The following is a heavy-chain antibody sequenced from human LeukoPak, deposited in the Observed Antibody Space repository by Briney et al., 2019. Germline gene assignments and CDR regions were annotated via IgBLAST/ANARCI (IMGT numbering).Heavy chain of an antibody. J-gene: IGHJ4*02. CDR2: IIPIFGTA. V-gene: IGHV1-69*13. CDR1: GGTFSSYA. CDR3: AREPHNSRNFDY. Sequence: SVKVSCKASGGTFSSYAISWVRQAPGQGLEWMGGIIPIFGTANYAQKFQGRVTITADESTSTAYMELSSLRSEDTAVYYCAREPHNSRNFDYWGQGTLVTVSS.